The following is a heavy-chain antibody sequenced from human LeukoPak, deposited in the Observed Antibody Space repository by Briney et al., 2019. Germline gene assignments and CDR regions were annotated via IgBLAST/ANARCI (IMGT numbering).Heavy chain of an antibody. V-gene: IGHV3-74*01. CDR3: ARVEVVVIHDAFDI. Sequence: GGSLRLSCAASGFTFSSYWMHWVRQAPGKGLVWVSRINSDMSTTTYADSVKGRFTISRDNAKNSLYLQMNSLRAEDTAVYYCARVEVVVIHDAFDIWGQGTMVTVSS. J-gene: IGHJ3*02. CDR2: INSDMSTT. CDR1: GFTFSSYW. D-gene: IGHD3-22*01.